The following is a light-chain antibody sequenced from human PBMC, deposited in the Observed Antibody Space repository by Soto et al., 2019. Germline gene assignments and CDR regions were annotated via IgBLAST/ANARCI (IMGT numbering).Light chain of an antibody. Sequence: QSVLTQPPSASGSPGQSVAISCTGTSTDVGGYNDVSWYQQHPGKAPKLMLYEVTKRPSGVPDRFSGSKSGNTASLTVSGLLAEEAAYYYRISYTGRNNVIFGGGTKLTVL. J-gene: IGLJ2*01. CDR3: ISYTGRNNVI. V-gene: IGLV2-8*01. CDR2: EVT. CDR1: STDVGGYND.